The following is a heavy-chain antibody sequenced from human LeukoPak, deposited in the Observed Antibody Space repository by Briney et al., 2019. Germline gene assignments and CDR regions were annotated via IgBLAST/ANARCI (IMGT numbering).Heavy chain of an antibody. Sequence: GSRRLSCAASGFTVSSNYMSWVRQAPGKGLEWVSVIYSDGNTYYADSVKGRFTISRDNSKNTVYLQMNSLRAEDTAVYYCATPSGGYWGQGTLVTVSS. CDR3: ATPSGGY. CDR1: GFTVSSNY. V-gene: IGHV3-66*04. D-gene: IGHD6-25*01. J-gene: IGHJ4*02. CDR2: IYSDGNT.